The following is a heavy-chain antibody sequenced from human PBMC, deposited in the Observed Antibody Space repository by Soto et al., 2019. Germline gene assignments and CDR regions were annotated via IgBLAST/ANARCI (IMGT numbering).Heavy chain of an antibody. CDR2: IWHDGFNK. V-gene: IGHV3-33*01. D-gene: IGHD6-19*01. J-gene: IGHJ4*01. Sequence: GGSLRLSCAASGFTFSNYGMHWVRQAPGKGLEWVAVIWHDGFNKFYGDSVKGRFAISRDNSQNALYLQMSSLRADDTALYYCARDDGKAVTSTGYFHYCGPGTPPTVSS. CDR3: ARDDGKAVTSTGYFHY. CDR1: GFTFSNYG.